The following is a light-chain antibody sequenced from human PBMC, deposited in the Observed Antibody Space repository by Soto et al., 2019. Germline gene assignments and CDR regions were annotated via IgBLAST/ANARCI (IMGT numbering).Light chain of an antibody. J-gene: IGKJ4*01. Sequence: DIQMTQSPSSLSASVGDRVTITCRASQGISSWLAWYQQKPGKAPDLLIFAASSLQSGVPSRFSGSGSGTEFILTISSVQPEDSATYYCRQTNSFPLTFGGGTKVDIK. CDR1: QGISSW. CDR2: AAS. CDR3: RQTNSFPLT. V-gene: IGKV1D-12*01.